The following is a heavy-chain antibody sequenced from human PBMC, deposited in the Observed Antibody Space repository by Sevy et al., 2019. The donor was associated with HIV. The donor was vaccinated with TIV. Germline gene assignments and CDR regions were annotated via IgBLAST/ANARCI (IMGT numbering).Heavy chain of an antibody. CDR2: ISSSGSTI. J-gene: IGHJ6*02. D-gene: IGHD3-3*01. V-gene: IGHV3-11*01. CDR3: ARDGLDFWSGRYYYYGMDV. CDR1: GFTFSDYC. Sequence: GGSLRLSCAASGFTFSDYCMSWIRQAPGKGLEWVSYISSSGSTIYYADSVKGRFTISRDNAKNSLYLQMNSLRAEDTAVYYCARDGLDFWSGRYYYYGMDVWGQGTTVTVSS.